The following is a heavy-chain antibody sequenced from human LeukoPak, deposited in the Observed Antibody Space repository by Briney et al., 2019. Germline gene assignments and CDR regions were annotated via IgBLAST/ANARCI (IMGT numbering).Heavy chain of an antibody. J-gene: IGHJ5*01. CDR1: GYTFNNYD. Sequence: ASVKVSCKASGYTFNNYDINWVRQAPGQGLEWMGWMNPNSGNTGYAQKFQGRVTLTRETFISTAYMELSSLRSEDTAVYYCASAFSTRGWFGYWGQGTLVTVSS. V-gene: IGHV1-8*01. CDR2: MNPNSGNT. CDR3: ASAFSTRGWFGY.